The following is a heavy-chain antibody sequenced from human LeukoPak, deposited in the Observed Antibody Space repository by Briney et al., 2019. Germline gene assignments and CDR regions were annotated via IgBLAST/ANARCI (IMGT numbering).Heavy chain of an antibody. J-gene: IGHJ4*02. CDR1: GYTFTSYY. CDR3: AKDVNGKWELLI. Sequence: ASVKVSCKASGYTFTSYYMHWVRQAPGQGLEWMGIINPSGGSTSYAQKFQGRVTMTRDTSTSTVYMELSSLRSEDTAVYYCAKDVNGKWELLIWGQGTLVTVSS. V-gene: IGHV1-46*01. CDR2: INPSGGST. D-gene: IGHD1-26*01.